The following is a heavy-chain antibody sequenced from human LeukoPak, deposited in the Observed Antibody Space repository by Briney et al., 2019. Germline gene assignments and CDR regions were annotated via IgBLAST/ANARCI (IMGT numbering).Heavy chain of an antibody. CDR2: TTGSGYTT. J-gene: IGHJ3*02. CDR3: AKDRPGGAGGEDAFDI. CDR1: GFTFSSYA. Sequence: GGSLRLSCAASGFTFSSYAMSWVRQAPGKGLEWVSATTGSGYTTYYADSVKGRFTISRDNSKNTLYLQMNSLRAEDTAVYYCAKDRPGGAGGEDAFDIWGQGTVVTVSS. D-gene: IGHD4-23*01. V-gene: IGHV3-23*01.